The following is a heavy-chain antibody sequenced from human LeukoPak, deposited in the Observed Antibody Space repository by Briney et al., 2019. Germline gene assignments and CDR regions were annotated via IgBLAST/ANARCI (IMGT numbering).Heavy chain of an antibody. V-gene: IGHV4-61*01. D-gene: IGHD2-2*01. CDR3: ARINRASTSYDY. Sequence: SETLSLTCTVSGGSVSSGSCYWSWIRRPPGKGLEWIGYIYYSGSTNYNPSLKSRVTISVDTSKNQFSLKLSSVTAADTAVYYCARINRASTSYDYWGQGTLVTVSS. CDR1: GGSVSSGSCY. CDR2: IYYSGST. J-gene: IGHJ4*02.